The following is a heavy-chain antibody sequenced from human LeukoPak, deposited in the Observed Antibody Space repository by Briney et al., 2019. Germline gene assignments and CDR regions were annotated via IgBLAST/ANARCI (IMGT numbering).Heavy chain of an antibody. CDR3: AREESEWSPYYYYYMDV. V-gene: IGHV1-2*02. CDR1: GYTFTGYY. D-gene: IGHD3-3*01. J-gene: IGHJ6*03. Sequence: ASVKVSCKASGYTFTGYYMHWVRQAPGQGLEWMGWINPNSGGTNYAQKFQGRVTMTRDTSISTAYMELSRLRSDDTAVYYCAREESEWSPYYYYYMDVWGKGTTVTVSS. CDR2: INPNSGGT.